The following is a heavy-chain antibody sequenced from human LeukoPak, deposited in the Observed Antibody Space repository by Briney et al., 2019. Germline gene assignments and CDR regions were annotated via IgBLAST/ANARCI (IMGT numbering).Heavy chain of an antibody. D-gene: IGHD2-21*02. V-gene: IGHV5-51*01. J-gene: IGHJ1*01. Sequence: GEFLKISCKGSGYSFTSYWIGWVRQMPGKGLEWMGIIYPGDSDTRYSPSFQGQVTISADKSINTAYLRWSSLKASDTAMYYCARSPCGGDCYSGHFQHWGQGTLVTVSS. CDR1: GYSFTSYW. CDR3: ARSPCGGDCYSGHFQH. CDR2: IYPGDSDT.